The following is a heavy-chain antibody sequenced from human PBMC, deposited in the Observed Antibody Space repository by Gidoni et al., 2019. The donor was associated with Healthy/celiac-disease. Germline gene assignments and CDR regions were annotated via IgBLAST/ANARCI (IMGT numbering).Heavy chain of an antibody. V-gene: IGHV3-23*01. Sequence: EVQLLESGGGLVQPGGSLRPSCAASGFPFSSYAMSWVRQAPEKGLEWVSAISGSGGSTYYADSVKGRFTISRDNSKNTLYLQMNSLRAEDTAVYYCAKDLLGSRGWFDPWGQGTLVTVSS. J-gene: IGHJ5*02. CDR2: ISGSGGST. CDR1: GFPFSSYA. CDR3: AKDLLGSRGWFDP. D-gene: IGHD2-15*01.